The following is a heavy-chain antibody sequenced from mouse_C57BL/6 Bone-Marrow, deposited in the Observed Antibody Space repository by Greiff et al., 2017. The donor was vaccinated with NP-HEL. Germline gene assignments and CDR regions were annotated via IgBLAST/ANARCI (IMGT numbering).Heavy chain of an antibody. D-gene: IGHD1-3*01. J-gene: IGHJ4*01. CDR2: IWSDGST. CDR1: GFSLTSYG. Sequence: QVQLKESGPGLVAPSQSLSIPCTVSGFSLTSYGVHWVRQPPGKGLEWLVVIWSDGSTTYNSALKSRLSISKDNSKSQVFLKMNSLQTDDTAMYYCARHDTNHHAMDYWGQGTSVTVSS. CDR3: ARHDTNHHAMDY. V-gene: IGHV2-6-1*01.